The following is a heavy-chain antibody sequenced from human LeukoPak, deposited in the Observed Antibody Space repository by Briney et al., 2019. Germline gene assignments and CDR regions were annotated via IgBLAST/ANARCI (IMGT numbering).Heavy chain of an antibody. CDR3: ASVRRDGYPFDY. V-gene: IGHV4-59*01. CDR1: GGSISSYF. J-gene: IGHJ4*02. CDR2: IYYIGST. Sequence: SETLSLTCTVSGGSISSYFWSWIRQPPGKGLEWIGYIYYIGSTNYNPSLKSRVTISVDTSKNQFSLKLSSVTAADTAVYYCASVRRDGYPFDYWGQGTLVTVSS. D-gene: IGHD5-24*01.